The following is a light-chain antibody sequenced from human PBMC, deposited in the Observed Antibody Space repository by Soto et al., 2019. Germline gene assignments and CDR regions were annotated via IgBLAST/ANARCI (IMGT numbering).Light chain of an antibody. V-gene: IGKV1-27*01. CDR3: QNYNSAPCT. Sequence: DIQMTQSPSSLSASVGDRVTITCRASQDISNYLAWYQQKPGEVPKLLIYGASTLQSGVPSRFSGSRSGTDFTLTISSLQTEDVETYYCQNYNSAPCTFGQGTKVETK. J-gene: IGKJ1*01. CDR2: GAS. CDR1: QDISNY.